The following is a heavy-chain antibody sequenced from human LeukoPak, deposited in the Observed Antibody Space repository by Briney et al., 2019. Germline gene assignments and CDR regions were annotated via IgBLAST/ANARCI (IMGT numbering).Heavy chain of an antibody. CDR2: MYHTGTT. J-gene: IGHJ4*02. V-gene: IGHV4-59*08. Sequence: SETLSLTCTVSGGSISSYFWNWIRQPPGKGLEWIGNMYHTGTTSYNPSLNSRVTISVDMSKNQFSLRLRSVTAADTAVYFCARADRLVNDRWGQGTLVTVSS. D-gene: IGHD6-19*01. CDR3: ARADRLVNDR. CDR1: GGSISSYF.